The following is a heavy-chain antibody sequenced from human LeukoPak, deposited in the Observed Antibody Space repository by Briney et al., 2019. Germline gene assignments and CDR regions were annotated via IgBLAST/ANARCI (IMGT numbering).Heavy chain of an antibody. CDR1: PDSTTSNF. CDR2: IHRSGST. D-gene: IGHD3-10*01. J-gene: IGHJ4*02. Sequence: SETLSLTCTVSPDSTTSNFWSWVRQPPGKGLEWIGEIHRSGSTNYNPSLQSRVTISIDRSKNQIALELSSVTAADTAVYYCAREIVGGFPPGAYWGQGTLVTLSS. V-gene: IGHV4-4*02. CDR3: AREIVGGFPPGAY.